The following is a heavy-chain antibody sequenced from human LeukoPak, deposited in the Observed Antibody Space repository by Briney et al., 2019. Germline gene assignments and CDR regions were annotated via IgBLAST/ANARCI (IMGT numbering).Heavy chain of an antibody. CDR3: ARDYGVI. V-gene: IGHV3-30*04. Sequence: GRSLRLSCAASGFTFSSYAMHWVRQAPGKGLEWVAVISYDGSNKYYADSVKGGFTISRDNSKNTLYLQMNSLRAEDTAVYYCARDYGVIWGHGTMVTVSS. CDR2: ISYDGSNK. D-gene: IGHD4-17*01. CDR1: GFTFSSYA. J-gene: IGHJ3*02.